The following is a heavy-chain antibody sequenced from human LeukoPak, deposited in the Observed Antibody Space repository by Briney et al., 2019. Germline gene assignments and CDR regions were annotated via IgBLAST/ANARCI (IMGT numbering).Heavy chain of an antibody. Sequence: SETLSLTCTVSGGSISSYYWSWIRQPPGKGLEWIGYIYYSGSTNYNPSLKSRVTISVDTFKNQFSLKLSSVTAADTAVYYCARQNWVGAAFDIWGQGTMVTVSS. CDR3: ARQNWVGAAFDI. D-gene: IGHD7-27*01. J-gene: IGHJ3*02. CDR1: GGSISSYY. V-gene: IGHV4-59*08. CDR2: IYYSGST.